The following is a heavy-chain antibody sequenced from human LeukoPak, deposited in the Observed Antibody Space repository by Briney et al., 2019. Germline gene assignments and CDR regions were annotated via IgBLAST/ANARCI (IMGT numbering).Heavy chain of an antibody. CDR3: AKATDFGGQSALDY. V-gene: IGHV3-23*01. CDR2: ISGSGGST. CDR1: GFTFSGYG. D-gene: IGHD4-23*01. J-gene: IGHJ4*02. Sequence: PGGSLRLSCAGSGFTFSGYGMSWVRQAPGKGLEWVSGISGSGGSTFYADSVKGRFTISRDESNNTLYLQMNSLRAEDTAVYYCAKATDFGGQSALDYWGQGALVTVSS.